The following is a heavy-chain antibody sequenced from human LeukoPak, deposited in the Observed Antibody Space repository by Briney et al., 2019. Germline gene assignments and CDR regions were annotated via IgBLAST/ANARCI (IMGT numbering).Heavy chain of an antibody. J-gene: IGHJ4*02. CDR2: IYSGGST. Sequence: GGSLRLSCAASGFTVSSNYMSWVRQAPGKGLEWVSVIYSGGSTYYADSVKGRFTISRDNSKNTLYLQMNSLRAEDTAVYYCARGSPALYGDYYFDYWGQGTLVTVSS. CDR3: ARGSPALYGDYYFDY. D-gene: IGHD4-17*01. V-gene: IGHV3-53*01. CDR1: GFTVSSNY.